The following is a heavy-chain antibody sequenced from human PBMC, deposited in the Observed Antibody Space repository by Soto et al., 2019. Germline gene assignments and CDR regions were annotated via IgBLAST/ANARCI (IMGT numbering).Heavy chain of an antibody. CDR1: GGTFSSYA. V-gene: IGHV1-69*12. Sequence: QVQLVQSGAEVKKPGSSVKVSCKASGGTFSSYAISWMRQAHGQGLEWMGGIIPIFGTANYAQKFQGRVTITADESTSTAYMELSSLRSEDTAVYYCASHGVTGTWVYYYGMDVWGQGTTVTVSS. CDR3: ASHGVTGTWVYYYGMDV. J-gene: IGHJ6*02. D-gene: IGHD1-7*01. CDR2: IIPIFGTA.